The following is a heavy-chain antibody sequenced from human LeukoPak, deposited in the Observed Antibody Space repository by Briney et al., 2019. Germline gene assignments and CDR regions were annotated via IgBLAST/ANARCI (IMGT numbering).Heavy chain of an antibody. V-gene: IGHV1-2*02. CDR1: GYTFTGYY. Sequence: ASVKVSCKASGYTFTGYYMHWVRQAPGQGLEWMGWINPNSGGTNYAQKFQGRVTMTRDTSISTAYMELSRLRSDDTAVYYCARLVSSSSWHDLDYWGQGTLVTVSS. J-gene: IGHJ4*02. D-gene: IGHD6-13*01. CDR3: ARLVSSSSWHDLDY. CDR2: INPNSGGT.